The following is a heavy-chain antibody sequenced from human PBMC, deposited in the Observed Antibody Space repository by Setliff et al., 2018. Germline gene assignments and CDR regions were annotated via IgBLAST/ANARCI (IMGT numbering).Heavy chain of an antibody. CDR3: AKVRSSAWSIVYYYMDV. D-gene: IGHD6-13*01. J-gene: IGHJ6*03. CDR2: ISGSGGST. V-gene: IGHV3-23*01. CDR1: GFTFSSYA. Sequence: PGGSLRLSCAASGFTFSSYAMNWVRQAPGKGLEWVSAISGSGGSTYYADSVKGRFTISRDNSKNTLYLQMNGLRAEDTAVYYCAKVRSSAWSIVYYYMDVWGKGTTVTVSS.